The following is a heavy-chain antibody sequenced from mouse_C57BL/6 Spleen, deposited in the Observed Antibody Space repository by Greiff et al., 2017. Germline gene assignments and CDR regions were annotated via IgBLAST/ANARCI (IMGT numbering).Heavy chain of an antibody. D-gene: IGHD1-1*01. Sequence: EVKVVESGEGLVKPGGSLKLSCAASGFTFSSYAMSWVRQTPEKRLEWVAYISSGGDYIYYADTVKGRFTISRDNARNTLYLQMSSLKSEDTAMYYCTRTYGSSPHYYAMDYWGQGTSVTVSS. CDR3: TRTYGSSPHYYAMDY. J-gene: IGHJ4*01. CDR2: ISSGGDYI. V-gene: IGHV5-9-1*02. CDR1: GFTFSSYA.